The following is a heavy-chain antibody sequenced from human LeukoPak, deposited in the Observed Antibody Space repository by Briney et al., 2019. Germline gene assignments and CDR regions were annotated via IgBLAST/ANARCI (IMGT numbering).Heavy chain of an antibody. J-gene: IGHJ6*02. D-gene: IGHD3-22*01. CDR3: ARDRYDTGYGMDV. V-gene: IGHV3-7*01. CDR2: IKQDGSEK. Sequence: PGGSLRLSCAASGFTFSSYWMGWARQAPGKGLEWVANIKQDGSEKYYVDSVKGRLTISRDNSKNTLDLQMNSLRVEDTAVYYCARDRYDTGYGMDVWGQGTTVTVSS. CDR1: GFTFSSYW.